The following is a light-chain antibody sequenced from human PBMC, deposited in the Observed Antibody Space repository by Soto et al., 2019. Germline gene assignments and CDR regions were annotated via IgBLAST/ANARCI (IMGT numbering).Light chain of an antibody. J-gene: IGKJ1*01. CDR1: QSLLHDDGLNY. CDR3: MQALQSRT. CDR2: LGS. Sequence: DIVMTQSPLSLPVTPGEPASISCRSSQSLLHDDGLNYLDWYLQKPGQSPQLLIYLGSNRASGVPDRFSGSGSGTDFTLRISRVKAEDVGLYYCMQALQSRTFGQGTKVEI. V-gene: IGKV2-28*01.